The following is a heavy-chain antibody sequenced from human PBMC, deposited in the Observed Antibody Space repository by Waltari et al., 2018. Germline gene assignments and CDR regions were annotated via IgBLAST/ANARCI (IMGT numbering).Heavy chain of an antibody. CDR1: GGSISSYY. J-gene: IGHJ6*02. D-gene: IGHD1-26*01. CDR3: ARDRIVGATTDYYYGMDV. Sequence: QVQLQESGPGLVKPSETLSLTCTVSGGSISSYYWSWIRQPPGKGLEWIGYIYYSGSTNYNPSLKSRVTISVDTSKNQFSLKLSSVTAADTAVYYCARDRIVGATTDYYYGMDVWGQGTTVTVSS. V-gene: IGHV4-59*01. CDR2: IYYSGST.